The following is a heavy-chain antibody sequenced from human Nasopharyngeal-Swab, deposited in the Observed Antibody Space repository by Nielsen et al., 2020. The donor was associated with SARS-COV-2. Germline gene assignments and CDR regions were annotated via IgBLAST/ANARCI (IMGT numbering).Heavy chain of an antibody. V-gene: IGHV3-30-3*01. J-gene: IGHJ5*02. D-gene: IGHD4-23*01. Sequence: GGSLRLSCAASGFTFSSYAMHWVRQAPGKGLEWVAVISYDGSNKYYADSVKGRFTISRDNSKNTLYLQMNSLRAEDTAVYYCARGGRGGKNWFDPWGQGTLVTVSS. CDR3: ARGGRGGKNWFDP. CDR1: GFTFSSYA. CDR2: ISYDGSNK.